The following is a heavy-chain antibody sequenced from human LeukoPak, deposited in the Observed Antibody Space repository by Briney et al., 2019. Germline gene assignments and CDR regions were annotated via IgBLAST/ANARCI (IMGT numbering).Heavy chain of an antibody. Sequence: SETLSLTCAVYGGSFSGCYWSWIRQPPGKGLEWIGEINHSGSTNYNPSLKSRVTISVDTSKNQFSLKLSSVTAADTAVYYCARGLPTHSSRLYYYGMDVWGQGTTVTVSS. CDR1: GGSFSGCY. J-gene: IGHJ6*02. CDR2: INHSGST. CDR3: ARGLPTHSSRLYYYGMDV. V-gene: IGHV4-34*01. D-gene: IGHD6-13*01.